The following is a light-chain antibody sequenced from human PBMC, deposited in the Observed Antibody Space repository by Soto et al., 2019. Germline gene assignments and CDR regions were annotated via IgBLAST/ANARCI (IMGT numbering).Light chain of an antibody. V-gene: IGKV3-11*01. J-gene: IGKJ2*01. CDR3: HQRSNWPLT. CDR1: QSVSSY. CDR2: DAS. Sequence: EIVLTQSPATLSLSPGERATLSCRTSQSVSSYLAWYQQKPGQAPRLLIYDASNRATGIPARFSGSGSGTDFTLTISSLEPEDFAVYYCHQRSNWPLTFGHGTKLEIK.